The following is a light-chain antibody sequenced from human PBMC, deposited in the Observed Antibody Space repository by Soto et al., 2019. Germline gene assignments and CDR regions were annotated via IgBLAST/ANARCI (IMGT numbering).Light chain of an antibody. CDR3: TSYTSTSTPYV. Sequence: QPVLTQPASVSGSPGQSITISCARTSSDVGRYTYVSWYQQHPGKAPKLIIYDVYNRPSGVSNRFSGSKSGNTASLTISGLQAEDEADYYCTSYTSTSTPYVFGGGTKVTVL. CDR2: DVY. V-gene: IGLV2-14*01. CDR1: SSDVGRYTY. J-gene: IGLJ1*01.